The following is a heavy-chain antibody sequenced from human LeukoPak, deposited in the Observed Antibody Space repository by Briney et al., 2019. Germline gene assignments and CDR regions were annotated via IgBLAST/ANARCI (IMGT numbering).Heavy chain of an antibody. V-gene: IGHV1-18*01. Sequence: ASVKVSCKASGYTFTSYGLSWVRQAPGQGLEWMGWISLYNGNTNYAPKFQGRVTMTRDTSTSTVYMELSSLRSEDTAVYYCARDFWGYFDYWGQGTLVTVSS. D-gene: IGHD3-16*01. J-gene: IGHJ4*02. CDR3: ARDFWGYFDY. CDR1: GYTFTSYG. CDR2: ISLYNGNT.